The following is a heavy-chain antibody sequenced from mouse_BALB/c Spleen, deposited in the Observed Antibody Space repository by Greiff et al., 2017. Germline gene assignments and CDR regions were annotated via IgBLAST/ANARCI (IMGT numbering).Heavy chain of an antibody. J-gene: IGHJ2*01. CDR2: IWAGGST. D-gene: IGHD1-1*01. CDR1: GFSLTSYG. V-gene: IGHV2-9*02. Sequence: VKLQESGPGLVAPSQSLSITCTVSGFSLTSYGVHWVRQPPGKGLEWLGVIWAGGSTNYNSALMSRLSISKDNSKSQVFLKMNSLQTDDTAMYYCARGGVVARNFDYWGQGTTLTVSS. CDR3: ARGGVVARNFDY.